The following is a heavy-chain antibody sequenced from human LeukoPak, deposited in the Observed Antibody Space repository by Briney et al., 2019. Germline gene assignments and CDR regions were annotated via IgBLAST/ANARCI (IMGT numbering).Heavy chain of an antibody. CDR1: DYY. CDR2: IYYSGST. J-gene: IGHJ3*02. V-gene: IGHV4-30-4*01. Sequence: DYYMSWIRQPPGKGLEWIGYIYYSGSTYYNPSLKSRVTISVDTSKNQFSLKLSSVTAADTAVYYCARDQSPYYDSSNDAFDIWGQGTMVTVSS. D-gene: IGHD3-22*01. CDR3: ARDQSPYYDSSNDAFDI.